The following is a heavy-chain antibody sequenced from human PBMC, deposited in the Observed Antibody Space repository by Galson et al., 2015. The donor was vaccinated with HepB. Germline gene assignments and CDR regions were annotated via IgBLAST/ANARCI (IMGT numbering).Heavy chain of an antibody. Sequence: SETLSLTCAVYGGSFSGYYWSWIRQPPGKGLEWIGEINHSGSTNYNPSLKSRVTISVDTSKNQFSLKLSSVTAADTAVYYCARALGWELRSRAFDIWGQGTMVTVSS. CDR2: INHSGST. J-gene: IGHJ3*02. D-gene: IGHD2-15*01. CDR3: ARALGWELRSRAFDI. CDR1: GGSFSGYY. V-gene: IGHV4-34*01.